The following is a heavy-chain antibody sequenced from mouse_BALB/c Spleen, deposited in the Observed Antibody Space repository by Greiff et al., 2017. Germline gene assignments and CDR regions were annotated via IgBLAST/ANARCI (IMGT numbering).Heavy chain of an antibody. CDR2: ISYSGST. Sequence: VQLKESGPGLVKPSQSLSLTCTVTGYSITSDYAWNWIRQVPGNKLEWMGYISYSGSTSYNPSLKSRISITRVTSKNQFFLQLNSVTTEDTATYYCARSGGYDYDGFAYWGQGTLVTVSA. D-gene: IGHD2-4*01. J-gene: IGHJ3*01. CDR1: GYSITSDYA. CDR3: ARSGGYDYDGFAY. V-gene: IGHV3-2*02.